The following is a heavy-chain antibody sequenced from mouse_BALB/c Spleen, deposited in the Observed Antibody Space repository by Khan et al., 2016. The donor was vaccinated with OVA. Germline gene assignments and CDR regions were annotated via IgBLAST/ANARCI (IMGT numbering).Heavy chain of an antibody. CDR1: GYTFTNYV. CDR3: ARGNGQSYYFDC. D-gene: IGHD3-1*01. Sequence: VQLKESGPELVKPGASVKMSCKASGYTFTNYVLHWVKQKHGQGLEWIAYINTYNGGTKYNEKFKGKATMASDKSSITAYMELSSLTSEDSAVYYCARGNGQSYYFDCWGQGTTLTLSS. V-gene: IGHV1S136*01. J-gene: IGHJ2*01. CDR2: INTYNGGT.